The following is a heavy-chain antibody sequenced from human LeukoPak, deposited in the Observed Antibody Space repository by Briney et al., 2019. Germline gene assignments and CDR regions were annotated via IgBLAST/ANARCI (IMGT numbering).Heavy chain of an antibody. J-gene: IGHJ3*02. D-gene: IGHD3-10*01. CDR2: ISYDGSNK. CDR1: GFTFSSYG. V-gene: IGHV3-33*08. CDR3: ARDRGGGENAFDI. Sequence: GGSLRLSCAASGFTFSSYGMHWVRQAPGKGLEWVALISYDGSNKYYADSVKGRFTISRDNAKNSLYLQMNSLRAEDTALYHCARDRGGGENAFDIWGQGTMVTVSS.